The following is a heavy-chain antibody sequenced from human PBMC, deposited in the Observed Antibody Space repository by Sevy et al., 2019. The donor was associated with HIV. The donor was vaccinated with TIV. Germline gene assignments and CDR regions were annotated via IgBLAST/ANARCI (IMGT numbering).Heavy chain of an antibody. CDR2: ISSSGSTI. CDR3: ARGDYCSSTSCYHYNWFDP. J-gene: IGHJ5*02. Sequence: GGSLRLSCAASGFTFSDYYMSWIRQAPGKGLERVSYISSSGSTIYYADSVKGRFTISRDNAKNSLYLQMNSLRAEDTAVYYCARGDYCSSTSCYHYNWFDPWGQGTLVTVSS. CDR1: GFTFSDYY. D-gene: IGHD2-2*01. V-gene: IGHV3-11*01.